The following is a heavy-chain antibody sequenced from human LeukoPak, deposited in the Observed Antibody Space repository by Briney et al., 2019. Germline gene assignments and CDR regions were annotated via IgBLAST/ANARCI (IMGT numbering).Heavy chain of an antibody. D-gene: IGHD2-15*01. J-gene: IGHJ6*03. CDR3: ARDCSGGSCYSDLFDYYYYMDV. Sequence: SVKVSCKASGGTFSSYAVSWVRQAPGQGLEWMGGIIPIFGTANYAQKFQGRVTITADKSTSTAYMELSSLRSEDTAVYYCARDCSGGSCYSDLFDYYYYMDVWGKGTTVTISS. CDR2: IIPIFGTA. V-gene: IGHV1-69*06. CDR1: GGTFSSYA.